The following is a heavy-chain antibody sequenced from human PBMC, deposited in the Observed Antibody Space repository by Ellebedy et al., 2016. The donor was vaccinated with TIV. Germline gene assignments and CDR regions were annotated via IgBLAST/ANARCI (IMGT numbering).Heavy chain of an antibody. V-gene: IGHV3-74*01. D-gene: IGHD3-10*01. J-gene: IGHJ6*02. CDR3: ARVRALYYYYGMDV. Sequence: GGSLRLSCAASGFTFSSYAMHWVRQAPGKGLVWVSRINSDGSSTSYADSVKGRFTISRDNAKNTLYLQMNSLRAEDTAVYYCARVRALYYYYGMDVWGQGTTVTVSS. CDR2: INSDGSST. CDR1: GFTFSSYA.